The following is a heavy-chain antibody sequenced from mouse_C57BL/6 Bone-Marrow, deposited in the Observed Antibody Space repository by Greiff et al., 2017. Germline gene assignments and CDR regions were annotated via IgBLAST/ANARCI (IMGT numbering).Heavy chain of an antibody. CDR1: GFSFNTYA. D-gene: IGHD1-1*01. Sequence: EVKLVESGGGLVQPKGSLKLSCAASGFSFNTYAMNWVRQAPGKGLEWVARIRSKSNNYATYYADSVKDRFTISRDDSESMLYLQMNNLKTEDTAMYYCVRRGTTVVATRYWGQGTTLTVSS. J-gene: IGHJ2*01. CDR2: IRSKSNNYAT. V-gene: IGHV10-1*01. CDR3: VRRGTTVVATRY.